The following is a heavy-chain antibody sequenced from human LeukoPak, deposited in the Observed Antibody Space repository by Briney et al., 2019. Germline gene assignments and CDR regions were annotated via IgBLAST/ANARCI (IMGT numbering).Heavy chain of an antibody. J-gene: IGHJ4*02. CDR1: GFVFSTYW. D-gene: IGHD3-16*01. CDR3: ARDWAWGGFDH. V-gene: IGHV3-74*01. Sequence: GGTLRLSCAGSGFVFSTYWMHWVRQAPGKGLAWVSRIKTDGGTTYYADSVKGRFTVSRDNAKNTLYLQMSSLRAEDTAVYYCARDWAWGGFDHWGQGALVTVSS. CDR2: IKTDGGTT.